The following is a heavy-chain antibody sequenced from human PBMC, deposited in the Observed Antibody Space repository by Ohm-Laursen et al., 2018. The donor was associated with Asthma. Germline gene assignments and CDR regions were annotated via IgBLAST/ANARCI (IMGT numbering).Heavy chain of an antibody. J-gene: IGHJ4*02. D-gene: IGHD3-10*01. V-gene: IGHV3-74*01. CDR2: ISGDGSGT. CDR1: GFTLSSSW. CDR3: AGGIWSTELY. Sequence: SLRLSCAASGFTLSSSWMHWVRQAPGKGLVWVSRISGDGSGTNYADSVKGRFTISRDNAKNTLYLQMNSLRAEDTAVYFCAGGIWSTELYWGQGTLVTVSS.